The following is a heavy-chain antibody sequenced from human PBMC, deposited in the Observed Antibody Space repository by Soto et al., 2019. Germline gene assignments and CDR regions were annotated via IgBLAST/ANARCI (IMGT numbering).Heavy chain of an antibody. J-gene: IGHJ3*02. V-gene: IGHV3-64*01. D-gene: IGHD1-1*01. CDR2: ISYKGDTT. Sequence: GGSLRLSCAASGFTLSDYSMHWVRQAAGKGLECVSAISYKGDTTYYANSVKGRFTISRDNSKNTLYLQMGSLRAEDMAVYYCARVSGLGQAAFDIWGQGTMVTVSS. CDR3: ARVSGLGQAAFDI. CDR1: GFTLSDYS.